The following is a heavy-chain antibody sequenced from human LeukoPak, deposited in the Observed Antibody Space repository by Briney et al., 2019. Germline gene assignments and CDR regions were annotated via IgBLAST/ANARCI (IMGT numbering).Heavy chain of an antibody. Sequence: SETLSLTCTVSGGSISSSSYYWGWIRQPPGKGLEWIGSIYYSGSTYYNPSLKSRVTISVDTSKNQFSLKLSSVTAADTAVYYCARDEGAQGFDPWGQGTLVTVSS. J-gene: IGHJ5*02. V-gene: IGHV4-39*07. CDR3: ARDEGAQGFDP. CDR1: GGSISSSSYY. CDR2: IYYSGST.